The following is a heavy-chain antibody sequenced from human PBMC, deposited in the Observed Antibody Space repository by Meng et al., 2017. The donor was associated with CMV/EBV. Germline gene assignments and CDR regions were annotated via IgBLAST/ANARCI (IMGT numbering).Heavy chain of an antibody. J-gene: IGHJ4*02. CDR2: ISGSGGST. CDR1: GFTFSSYA. V-gene: IGHV3-23*01. D-gene: IGHD1-26*01. CDR3: AKVGAVAGSYESPFGY. Sequence: GESLKISCAASGFTFSSYAMSWVRQAPGKGLEWVSAISGSGGSTYYADSVKGRFTISRDNSKNTLYLQMNSLRAEDTAVYYCAKVGAVAGSYESPFGYWGQGTLVPVSS.